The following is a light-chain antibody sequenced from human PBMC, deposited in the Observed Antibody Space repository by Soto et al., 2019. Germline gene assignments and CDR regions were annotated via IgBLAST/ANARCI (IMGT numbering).Light chain of an antibody. J-gene: IGLJ1*01. CDR3: CSYTNRATYV. CDR2: EVS. Sequence: QSVLAQPASVSGSPGQSITISCTGTSSDVGGYDYVSWYQLHPGKAPKLMIHEVSYRPSGVSSRFSGSKSGNTASLTISGLQAEDEAEYHCCSYTNRATYVFGTGTKVTVL. CDR1: SSDVGGYDY. V-gene: IGLV2-14*01.